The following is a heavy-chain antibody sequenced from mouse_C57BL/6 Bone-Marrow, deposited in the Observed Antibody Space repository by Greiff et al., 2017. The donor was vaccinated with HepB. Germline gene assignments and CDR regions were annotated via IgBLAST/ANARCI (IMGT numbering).Heavy chain of an antibody. CDR1: GFTFSDYY. D-gene: IGHD4-1*01. CDR2: ISNGGGST. V-gene: IGHV5-12*01. Sequence: EVMLVESGGGLVQPGGSLKLSCAASGFTFSDYYMYWVRQTPEKRLEWVAYISNGGGSTYYPDTVKGRFTISRDNAKNTLYLQMSRLKSEDTAMYYCASKLVWYFDVWGTGTTVTVSS. CDR3: ASKLVWYFDV. J-gene: IGHJ1*03.